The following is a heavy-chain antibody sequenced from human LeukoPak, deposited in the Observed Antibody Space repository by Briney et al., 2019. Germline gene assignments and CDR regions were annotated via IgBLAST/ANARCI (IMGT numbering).Heavy chain of an antibody. CDR1: GYTFTNYG. CDR2: VSTYNYST. Sequence: GASVKVSCKASGYTFTNYGISWVRQAPGQGLERMGWVSTYNYSTNYAQRLQGRLTMTTDTSTSTAYMELRSLRSDDTAVYYCARDGHGHFDYWGQGTLVTVSS. J-gene: IGHJ4*02. CDR3: ARDGHGHFDY. V-gene: IGHV1-18*01.